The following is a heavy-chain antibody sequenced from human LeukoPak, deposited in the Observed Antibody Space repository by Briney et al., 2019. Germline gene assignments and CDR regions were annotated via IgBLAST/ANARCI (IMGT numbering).Heavy chain of an antibody. CDR3: ARDRLLYYYGSGTDY. D-gene: IGHD3-10*01. Sequence: PSQTLSLTCTVSGGSISSGGYYWSWIRQPPGKGLEWIGYIYHSGSTYYNPSLKSRVTISVDRSKNQFSLKLSSVTAADTAVYYCARDRLLYYYGSGTDYWGQGTLVTVSS. V-gene: IGHV4-30-2*01. CDR1: GGSISSGGYY. J-gene: IGHJ4*02. CDR2: IYHSGST.